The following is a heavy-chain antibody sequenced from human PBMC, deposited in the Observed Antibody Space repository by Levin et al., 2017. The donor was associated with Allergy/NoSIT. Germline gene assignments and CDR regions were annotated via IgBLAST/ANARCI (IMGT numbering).Heavy chain of an antibody. D-gene: IGHD4-17*01. V-gene: IGHV3-23*01. CDR3: VKVAYGDYSYYFDC. CDR1: GFTFNGYT. CDR2: ISGNGDRT. Sequence: GESLKISCAASGFTFNGYTLNWVRQAPGTGLKWVSAISGNGDRTYYADSVKGRFTISRDNSKNTLYLQMNSLRAEDTGVYYCVKVAYGDYSYYFDCWGQGTLVTVSS. J-gene: IGHJ4*02.